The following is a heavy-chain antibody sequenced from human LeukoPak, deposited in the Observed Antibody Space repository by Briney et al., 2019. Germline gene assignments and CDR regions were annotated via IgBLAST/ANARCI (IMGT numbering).Heavy chain of an antibody. CDR3: ARDFFHSSGSYYDCFDP. CDR2: INTNSGYT. V-gene: IGHV1-18*01. J-gene: IGHJ5*02. CDR1: GYTFTSYG. Sequence: ASVEVSCKSSGYTFTSYGISWVRQARGQGLEWMGCINTNSGYTKYAQKFQDRVTMTTDTSTSTSYMELKSLRSDDTAVYYCARDFFHSSGSYYDCFDPWGQGTLVTVSS. D-gene: IGHD3-22*01.